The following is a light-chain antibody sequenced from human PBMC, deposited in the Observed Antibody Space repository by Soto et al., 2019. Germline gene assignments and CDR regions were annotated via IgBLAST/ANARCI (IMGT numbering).Light chain of an antibody. V-gene: IGKV3-20*01. CDR3: HQYSSSPLT. CDR1: QIVAYSH. J-gene: IGKJ1*01. CDR2: VAS. Sequence: ENGLTQTPDTLSLSLGETATLSCRASQIVAYSHLAWYQQKPGQAPRLLISVASSRAIGIPDRFSGSGSGTDFTLTISKLAPEDSAMYYCHQYSSSPLTFGQGTKVEI.